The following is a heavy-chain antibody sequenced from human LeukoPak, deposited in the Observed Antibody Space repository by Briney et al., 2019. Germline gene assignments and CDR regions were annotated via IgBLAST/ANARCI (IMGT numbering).Heavy chain of an antibody. J-gene: IGHJ4*02. CDR2: IIPILGIA. V-gene: IGHV1-69*04. D-gene: IGHD1-26*01. CDR1: GGTFSSYT. Sequence: SVKVSCKASGGTFSSYTISWVRQAPGQGLEWMGRIIPILGIANYAQKFQGRVTITADKSTSTAYMELSSLRSEDTAVYYCARDSGNYSFDYWGQGTLVTVSS. CDR3: ARDSGNYSFDY.